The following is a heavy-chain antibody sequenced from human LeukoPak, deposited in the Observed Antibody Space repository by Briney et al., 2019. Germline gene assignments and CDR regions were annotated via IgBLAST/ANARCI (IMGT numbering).Heavy chain of an antibody. CDR3: ARDSGSYYLACFDP. Sequence: ASVKASCKASGYTFTSYGISWVRQAPGQGLEWMGWISAYNGNTNYAQKLQGRVTMTTDTSTSTAYMELRSLSSDDTAVYYCARDSGSYYLACFDPWGQGTLVSVSS. D-gene: IGHD1-26*01. CDR2: ISAYNGNT. V-gene: IGHV1-18*01. CDR1: GYTFTSYG. J-gene: IGHJ5*02.